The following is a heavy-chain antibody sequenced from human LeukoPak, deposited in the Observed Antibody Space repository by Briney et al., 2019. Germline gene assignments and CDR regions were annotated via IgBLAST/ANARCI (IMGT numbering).Heavy chain of an antibody. D-gene: IGHD2-15*01. CDR3: ARGIVVVAQLGFYFYYMDV. CDR2: IYHSGST. J-gene: IGHJ6*03. CDR1: GYSISSGYY. V-gene: IGHV4-38-2*02. Sequence: SETLSLTCTVSGYSISSGYYWGWIRQPPGKGLEWIGSIYHSGSTYYNPSLKSRVTISVDTSKNQFSLKLSSVTAADTAVYYCARGIVVVAQLGFYFYYMDVWGKGTTVTISS.